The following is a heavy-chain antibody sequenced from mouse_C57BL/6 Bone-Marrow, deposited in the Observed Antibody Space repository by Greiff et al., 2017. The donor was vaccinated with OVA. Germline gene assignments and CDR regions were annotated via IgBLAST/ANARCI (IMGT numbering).Heavy chain of an antibody. CDR2: IWTGGGT. CDR3: ARNSPYYGNFHFDY. D-gene: IGHD2-10*01. V-gene: IGHV2-9-1*01. CDR1: GFSLTSYA. Sequence: VQRVESGPGLVAPSQSLSITCTVSGFSLTSYAISWVRQPPGKGLEWLGVIWTGGGTNYNSALKSRLSISKDNSKSQVFLKMNSLQTDDTARYYCARNSPYYGNFHFDYWGQGTTLTVSS. J-gene: IGHJ2*01.